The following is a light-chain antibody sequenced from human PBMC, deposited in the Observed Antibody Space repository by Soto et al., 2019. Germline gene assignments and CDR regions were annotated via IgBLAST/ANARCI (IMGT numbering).Light chain of an antibody. CDR3: QQTYNSPWT. CDR1: QNIGSW. J-gene: IGKJ1*01. V-gene: IGKV1-5*01. CDR2: DVS. Sequence: DIQMTQFPSTLSASVGDRVTITCRASQNIGSWLAWYQQKPGKAPKVLIYDVSNLETGVPSRFSGSGSGTDFTLTISSLQPEDFATYFCQQTYNSPWTFGQGTTVDFK.